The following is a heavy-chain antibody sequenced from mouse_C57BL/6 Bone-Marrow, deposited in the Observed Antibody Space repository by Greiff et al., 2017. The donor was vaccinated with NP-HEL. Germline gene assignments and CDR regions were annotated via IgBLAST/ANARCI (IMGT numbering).Heavy chain of an antibody. CDR1: GYTFTSYW. J-gene: IGHJ1*03. Sequence: QVQLKQPGAELVMPGASVKLSCKASGYTFTSYWMHWVKQRPGQGLEWIGEIDPSDSYTNYNQKFKGKSTLTVDKSSSTAYMQLSSLTSEDSAVYYCASYGRGRYFDVWGTGTTVTVSS. CDR3: ASYGRGRYFDV. V-gene: IGHV1-69*01. D-gene: IGHD1-1*02. CDR2: IDPSDSYT.